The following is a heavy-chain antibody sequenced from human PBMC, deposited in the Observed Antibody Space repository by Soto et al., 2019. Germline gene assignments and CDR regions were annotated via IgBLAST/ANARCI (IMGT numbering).Heavy chain of an antibody. CDR3: ARGGGGGLFDP. D-gene: IGHD2-21*01. CDR2: ISPRSTFR. J-gene: IGHJ5*02. Sequence: GGSLRLSCATSGFSFSDSYMSWIRQAPGKGLEWISYISPRSTFRDYAESVKGRFTISRDSVKNSLYLQMNNPTAGDTGVYYCARGGGGGLFDPWGQGSLVTVSS. V-gene: IGHV3-11*06. CDR1: GFSFSDSY.